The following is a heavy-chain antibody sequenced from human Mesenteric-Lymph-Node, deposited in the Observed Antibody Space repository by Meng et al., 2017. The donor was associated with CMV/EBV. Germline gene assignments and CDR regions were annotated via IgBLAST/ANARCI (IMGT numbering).Heavy chain of an antibody. CDR2: ISSSGSTI. V-gene: IGHV3-11*01. J-gene: IGHJ6*02. CDR3: ARDGARPYYYYGMDV. CDR1: GFTFSDYY. Sequence: GGSLRLSCAASGFTFSDYYMSWIRRAPGKGLEWVSYISSSGSTIYYADSVKGRFTISRDNAKNSLYLQMNSLRAEDTAVYYCARDGARPYYYYGMDVWGQGTTVTVSS. D-gene: IGHD3-10*01.